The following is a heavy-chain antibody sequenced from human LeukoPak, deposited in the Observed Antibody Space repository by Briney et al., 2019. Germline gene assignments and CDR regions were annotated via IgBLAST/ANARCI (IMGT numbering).Heavy chain of an antibody. CDR1: GFTFSSYA. V-gene: IGHV3-15*01. CDR3: TTYCIGERCFSPDDY. D-gene: IGHD2-15*01. J-gene: IGHJ4*02. CDR2: LKSKGKGGTT. Sequence: TGGSLRLSCAASGFTFSSYAMSWVRQAPGKGLEWIGRLKSKGKGGTTDFAAPVKPRFSMSTDDSKNTLYLQMNSLKTEDTAVYYCTTYCIGERCFSPDDYWGQGARVTVSS.